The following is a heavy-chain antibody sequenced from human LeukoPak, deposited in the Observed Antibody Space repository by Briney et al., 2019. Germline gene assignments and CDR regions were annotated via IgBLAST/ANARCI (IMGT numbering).Heavy chain of an antibody. CDR2: ISGSGGST. Sequence: PGGSLRLSCAASGFTFSSYAMSWVRQAPGKGLEWVSAISGSGGSTYYADSVKGRFTISRDNSENTLYLQMNSLRAEDTAVYYCAKDKQLLWFGPFDYWGQGTLVTVSS. J-gene: IGHJ4*02. CDR1: GFTFSSYA. D-gene: IGHD3-10*01. V-gene: IGHV3-23*01. CDR3: AKDKQLLWFGPFDY.